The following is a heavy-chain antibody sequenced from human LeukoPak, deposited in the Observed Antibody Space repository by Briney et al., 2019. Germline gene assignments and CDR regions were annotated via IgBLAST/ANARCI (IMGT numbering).Heavy chain of an antibody. D-gene: IGHD6-6*01. CDR3: TRDPRHFDS. CDR2: ISTSSSYI. Sequence: GGSLRLSCSASGFTFSRYSMNWVRQAPGKGLEWVSSISTSSSYIYYADSVKGRFTISRDNAKNSLYLQMSSLRVEDTAVYYCTRDPRHFDSCGQGTLVTVSS. CDR1: GFTFSRYS. V-gene: IGHV3-21*01. J-gene: IGHJ5*01.